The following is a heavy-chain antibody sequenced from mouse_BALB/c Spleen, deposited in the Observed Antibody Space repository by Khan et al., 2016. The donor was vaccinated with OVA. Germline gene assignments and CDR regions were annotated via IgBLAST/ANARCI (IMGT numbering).Heavy chain of an antibody. V-gene: IGHV3-2*02. Sequence: EVKLEESGPGLVKPSQSLSLTCTVTGYSITSDYAWNWIRQFPGNKLEWMGYMSYSGSTSYNPSLKSRISITRDTSKNQFFLQLNSVTTEDTATYYCARDGSRYNYAMDYWGQGTAVTVSS. J-gene: IGHJ4*01. D-gene: IGHD2-3*01. CDR3: ARDGSRYNYAMDY. CDR1: GYSITSDYA. CDR2: MSYSGST.